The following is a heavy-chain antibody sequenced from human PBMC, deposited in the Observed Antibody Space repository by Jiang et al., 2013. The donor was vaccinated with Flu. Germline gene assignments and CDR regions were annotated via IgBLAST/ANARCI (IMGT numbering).Heavy chain of an antibody. CDR2: MNPNSGNS. V-gene: IGHV1-8*01. J-gene: IGHJ1*01. CDR1: GYSFSIYD. Sequence: EVKEPGASVKVSCYTSGYSFSIYDVVWVRQAPGQGLEWMGWMNPNSGNSNFAQKFRGRVAVTSDISINTAYMELSSLTFEDTAIYYCTRAVRNQLLSEYWGQ. D-gene: IGHD2-2*01. CDR3: TRAVRNQLLSEY.